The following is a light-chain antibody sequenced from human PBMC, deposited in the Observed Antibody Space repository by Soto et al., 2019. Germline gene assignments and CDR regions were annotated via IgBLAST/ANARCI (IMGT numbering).Light chain of an antibody. CDR3: QQYGSSPRT. CDR2: GAS. CDR1: QSVSNY. V-gene: IGKV3-20*01. J-gene: IGKJ1*01. Sequence: EIVLTQSPDTLSLSPGERATLSCRASQSVSNYLAWYQQKPGQAPRLLIYGASSRATGIPSTFSGSGSGTDFTLTISRLEPEDFAVYYCQQYGSSPRTFGQGTKVEIK.